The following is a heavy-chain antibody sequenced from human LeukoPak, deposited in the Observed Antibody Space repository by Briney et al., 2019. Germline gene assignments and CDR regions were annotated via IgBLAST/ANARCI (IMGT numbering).Heavy chain of an antibody. D-gene: IGHD6-13*01. J-gene: IGHJ4*02. CDR2: ISRRSDDI. V-gene: IGHV3-21*01. CDR1: GFIFSGYG. CDR3: AREAAADPYYFDY. Sequence: GGSLRLSCAASGFIFSGYGMNWVRQAPGKGLEWVSSISRRSDDIDYADSVKGRFAISRDNSKNTLYLQMNSLRVEDTAVYYCAREAAADPYYFDYWGQGTLVTVSS.